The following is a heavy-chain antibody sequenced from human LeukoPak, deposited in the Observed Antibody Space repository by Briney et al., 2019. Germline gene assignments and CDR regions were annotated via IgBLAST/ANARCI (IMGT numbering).Heavy chain of an antibody. CDR2: ITGSGGTT. CDR1: GFTFSNYA. D-gene: IGHD1-26*01. Sequence: GGSLRLSCAASGFTFSNYAMSWVRQAPGMGLERVSTITGSGGTTFYADSVKGRFTISRDNSKNTLYLQMNSLRAEDTAVYYCAKDQGGCYYRGGDYWGQGTLVTVSS. CDR3: AKDQGGCYYRGGDY. J-gene: IGHJ4*02. V-gene: IGHV3-23*01.